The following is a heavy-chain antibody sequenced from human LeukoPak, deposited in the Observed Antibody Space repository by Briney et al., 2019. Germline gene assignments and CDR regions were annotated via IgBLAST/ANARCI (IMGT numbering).Heavy chain of an antibody. Sequence: GGSLRLSCAASGFTFSSYAMSWVRQAPGKGLEWVSAISGGGGSTYYADSVKGRFTISRDNSKNTLYLQMNSLRAEDTAVYYCAKDRETASDYYYYGMDVWGQGTTVTVSS. CDR1: GFTFSSYA. V-gene: IGHV3-23*01. CDR2: ISGGGGST. CDR3: AKDRETASDYYYYGMDV. D-gene: IGHD3-10*01. J-gene: IGHJ6*02.